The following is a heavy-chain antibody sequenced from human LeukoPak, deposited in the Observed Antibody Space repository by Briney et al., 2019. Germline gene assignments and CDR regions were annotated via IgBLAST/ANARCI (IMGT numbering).Heavy chain of an antibody. CDR3: AREGDSSSVGWFDP. J-gene: IGHJ5*02. D-gene: IGHD6-13*01. CDR1: GYSISSGYY. Sequence: SETLSLTCTVSGYSISSGYYWGWIRQPPGKGLEWIGSIYHSGRTYYNPSLKSRVTISVDTPKNQFSLKLSSVTAADTAVYYCAREGDSSSVGWFDPWGQGTLVTVSS. CDR2: IYHSGRT. V-gene: IGHV4-38-2*02.